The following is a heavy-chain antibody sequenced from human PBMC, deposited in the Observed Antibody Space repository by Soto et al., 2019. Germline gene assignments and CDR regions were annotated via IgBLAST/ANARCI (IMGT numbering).Heavy chain of an antibody. V-gene: IGHV1-69*06. D-gene: IGHD2-8*01. CDR3: ARDSPYCTNGVCFMDV. CDR2: IIAIFGTA. CDR1: GGTFISYA. Sequence: QVQLVQSGAEVKKPGSSVKFSCKASGGTFISYAITWVRQAPGQGLEWMGGIIAIFGTANYAQKFQGRLTITADKSTSTAYMELSSLRSEDTAVYFCARDSPYCTNGVCFMDVWGQGTTVTVSS. J-gene: IGHJ6*02.